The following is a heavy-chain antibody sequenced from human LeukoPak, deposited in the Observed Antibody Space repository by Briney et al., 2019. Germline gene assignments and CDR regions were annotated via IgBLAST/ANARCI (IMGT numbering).Heavy chain of an antibody. D-gene: IGHD4-11*01. CDR3: ARDLGQYYFDY. CDR1: GFTFSSYA. V-gene: IGHV3-30*04. CDR2: ISYDGSNK. J-gene: IGHJ4*02. Sequence: PGGSLRLSCAASGFTFSSYATHWVRQAPGKGLEWVAVISYDGSNKYYADSVKGRFTISRDNSKNTLYLQMNSLRAEDTAVYYCARDLGQYYFDYWGQGTLVTVSS.